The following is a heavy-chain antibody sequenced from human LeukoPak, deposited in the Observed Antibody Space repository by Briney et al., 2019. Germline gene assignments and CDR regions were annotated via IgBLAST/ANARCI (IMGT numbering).Heavy chain of an antibody. V-gene: IGHV3-72*01. Sequence: AGGYLRLSCAASGFTFTNHYMDWVRQAPGLGLEWIARTTNTPNAYTTAYAASVRGRFTVSRGDSKSLLHLQMSSLKTDDTAVYYCGRDRATAIDYWGRGTLVTVSS. CDR1: GFTFTNHY. CDR2: TTNTPNAYTT. J-gene: IGHJ4*02. D-gene: IGHD5-18*01. CDR3: GRDRATAIDY.